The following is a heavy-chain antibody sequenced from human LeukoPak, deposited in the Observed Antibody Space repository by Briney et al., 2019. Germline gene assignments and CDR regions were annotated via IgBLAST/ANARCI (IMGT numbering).Heavy chain of an antibody. CDR1: GFTFSDYY. Sequence: PGGSLRLSCAASGFTFSDYYMSWIRQAPGKGLEWVSYISSSGSTIYYADSVKGRFTISRDNAKNSLYLQMNSLRAEDTAVYYCAREKRKVLLWFGESAGYWGQGTLVTVSS. J-gene: IGHJ4*02. CDR2: ISSSGSTI. D-gene: IGHD3-10*01. V-gene: IGHV3-11*04. CDR3: AREKRKVLLWFGESAGY.